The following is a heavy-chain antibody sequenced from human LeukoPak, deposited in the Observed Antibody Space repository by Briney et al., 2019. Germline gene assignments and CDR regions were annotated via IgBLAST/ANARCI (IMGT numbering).Heavy chain of an antibody. CDR1: GGTFSSYA. D-gene: IGHD6-6*01. J-gene: IGHJ4*02. CDR2: ISAYNGNT. V-gene: IGHV1-18*01. CDR3: ARASSRYSSSSLLDF. Sequence: ASVKVSCKASGGTFSSYAISWVRQAPGQGLEWMGWISAYNGNTNYAQKFQGGVTMTTDTSTSTAYMELRSLRSDDTAVYYCARASSRYSSSSLLDFWGQGTLVTVSS.